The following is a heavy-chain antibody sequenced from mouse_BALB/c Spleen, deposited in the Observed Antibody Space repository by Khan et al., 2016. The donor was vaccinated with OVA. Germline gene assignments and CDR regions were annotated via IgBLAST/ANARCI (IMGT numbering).Heavy chain of an antibody. CDR1: GYTFINYW. J-gene: IGHJ2*01. V-gene: IGHV1-7*01. D-gene: IGHD1-1*01. CDR2: INPSTGYT. Sequence: QVQLQQSGAELAKPGASVKMSCKASGYTFINYWILWVKQRPGQGLEWIGYINPSTGYTEYNQNFKDKATLTADKSSSTAYMQLSSLTSEDSAVYYCARRRLRWDFDYWGQGTTLTVSS. CDR3: ARRRLRWDFDY.